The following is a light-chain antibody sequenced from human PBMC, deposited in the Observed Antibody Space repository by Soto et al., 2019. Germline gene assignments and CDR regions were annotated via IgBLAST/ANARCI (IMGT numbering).Light chain of an antibody. J-gene: IGKJ1*01. CDR2: GAS. CDR3: QQYGTSPRT. Sequence: EIVLTQSPGTLSLSPGERATLSCRASQSVTSNYLAWYQQKPGQAPRLLIYGASSRPTGVPDRFSRSGSGTDFTLSISRLEPEDFAVFSCQQYGTSPRTFGQGTEVEVK. CDR1: QSVTSNY. V-gene: IGKV3-20*01.